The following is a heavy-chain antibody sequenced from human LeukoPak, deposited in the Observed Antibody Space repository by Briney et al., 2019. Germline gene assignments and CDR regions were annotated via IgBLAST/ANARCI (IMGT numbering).Heavy chain of an antibody. Sequence: ASVXXSXXASGYXFTRYDVNWVXXAXGXGRXXMGWMNPNTSETGYIEKLQGRVTMTKGTSISTAYLELSSLRFEDTAIYYCARASLVDYPTLDYWGQGTLVTVSS. V-gene: IGHV1-8*01. CDR3: ARASLVDYPTLDY. CDR1: GYXFTRYD. CDR2: MNPNTSET. D-gene: IGHD4-11*01. J-gene: IGHJ4*02.